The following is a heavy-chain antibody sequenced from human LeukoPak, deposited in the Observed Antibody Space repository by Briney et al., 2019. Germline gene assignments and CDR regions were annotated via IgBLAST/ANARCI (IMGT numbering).Heavy chain of an antibody. CDR1: GFTFSSHD. CDR2: ISYDGGKK. J-gene: IGHJ4*02. Sequence: GGSLRLSCVASGFTFSSHDMHWVRQAPGKGLEWVAIISYDGGKKDYSESVQGRFTVSRDTSKNTLYLQMNSLSAEDTAIYYCAKDPRYCSTTSCHPDGFFDYWGQGSLVTVSS. CDR3: AKDPRYCSTTSCHPDGFFDY. V-gene: IGHV3-30*18. D-gene: IGHD2-2*01.